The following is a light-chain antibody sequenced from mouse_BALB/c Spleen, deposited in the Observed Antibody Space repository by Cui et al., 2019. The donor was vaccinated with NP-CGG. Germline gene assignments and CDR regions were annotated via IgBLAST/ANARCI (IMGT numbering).Light chain of an antibody. Sequence: QAVVTQESALTTSPGETVTLTCRPSTGAVTTSHYANWVQEKPDHLFTGLIGGTNNRAPGVPARFSGSLLGDKAALTITGAQTEDEAIYFCALWYSNHWVFGGGTKLTVL. CDR2: GTN. CDR1: TGAVTTSHY. CDR3: ALWYSNHWV. V-gene: IGLV1*01. J-gene: IGLJ1*01.